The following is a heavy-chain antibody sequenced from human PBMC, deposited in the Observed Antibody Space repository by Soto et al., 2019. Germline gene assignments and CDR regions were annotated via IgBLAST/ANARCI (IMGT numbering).Heavy chain of an antibody. V-gene: IGHV4-31*03. CDR3: ARASRDYGSGSYYNTPHGWFDP. D-gene: IGHD3-10*01. J-gene: IGHJ5*02. CDR2: IYYSGST. Sequence: KTSETLSLTCTVSGGSISSGGYYWSWIRQHPGKGLEWIGYIYYSGSTYYNPSLKSRVTISVDTSKNQFSLKLSSVTAADTAVYYCARASRDYGSGSYYNTPHGWFDPWGQGTLVTVSS. CDR1: GGSISSGGYY.